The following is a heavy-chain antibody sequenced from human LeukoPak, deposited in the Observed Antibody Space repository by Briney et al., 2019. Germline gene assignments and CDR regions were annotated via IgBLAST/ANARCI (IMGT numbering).Heavy chain of an antibody. D-gene: IGHD6-19*01. J-gene: IGHJ4*02. CDR1: RYSFTSFW. CDR2: IYPGDSDT. CDR3: ATQTSDSGWFYYFDS. V-gene: IGHV5-51*01. Sequence: GESLKISCKVSRYSFTSFWIAWVRQMPGKGLGWMGIIYPGDSDTRYSPSFQGQVTISADKSISTAYLQWSSLKASDTALYYCATQTSDSGWFYYFDSWGQGTLVTVSS.